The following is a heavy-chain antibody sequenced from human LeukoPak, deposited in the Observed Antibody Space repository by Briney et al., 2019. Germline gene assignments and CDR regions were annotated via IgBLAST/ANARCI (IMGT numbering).Heavy chain of an antibody. CDR2: IYYSGST. CDR3: AGATYYDILTGYYMYYFDY. CDR1: GGSISSYY. J-gene: IGHJ4*02. Sequence: SETLSLTCTVSGGSISSYYWSWIRQPPGKGLEWIGYIYYSGSTNYNPSLKSRVTISVDTSKNQFSLKLSSATAADTAVYYCAGATYYDILTGYYMYYFDYWGQGTLVTVSS. D-gene: IGHD3-9*01. V-gene: IGHV4-59*01.